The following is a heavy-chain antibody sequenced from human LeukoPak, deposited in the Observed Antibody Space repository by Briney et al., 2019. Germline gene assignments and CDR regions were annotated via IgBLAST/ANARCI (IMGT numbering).Heavy chain of an antibody. Sequence: GGSLRLSCAASGFTFSSYAMHWVRQAPGKGLEWVAVISYDGSNKYYADSVKGRSTISRDNSKNTLYLQMNSLRAEDTAVYYCAKDYELLGARRDDAFDIWGQGTMVTVSS. CDR3: AKDYELLGARRDDAFDI. CDR1: GFTFSSYA. J-gene: IGHJ3*02. CDR2: ISYDGSNK. V-gene: IGHV3-30-3*01. D-gene: IGHD1-26*01.